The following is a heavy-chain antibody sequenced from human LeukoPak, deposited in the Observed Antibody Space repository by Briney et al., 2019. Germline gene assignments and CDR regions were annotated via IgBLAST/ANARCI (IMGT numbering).Heavy chain of an antibody. CDR1: GGSISSGGYY. V-gene: IGHV4-31*03. CDR2: IYSSEII. D-gene: IGHD1-26*01. J-gene: IGHJ3*02. Sequence: PSETLSLTCTVSGGSISSGGYYWSWIRQHPGKGLEWIGYIYSSEIIYYNPSLKSRVTISVDTSKNQFSLKLSSVTAAGTAVYYCARDPATGGFSDIWGQGTMVTVSS. CDR3: ARDPATGGFSDI.